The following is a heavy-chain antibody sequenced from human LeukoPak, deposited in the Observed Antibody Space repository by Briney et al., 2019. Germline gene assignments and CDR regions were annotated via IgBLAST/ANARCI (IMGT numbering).Heavy chain of an antibody. CDR2: ISSDSIYI. CDR1: GFTFSGYS. Sequence: GGSLRLSCAASGFTFSGYSMNWVRQAPGKGLEWVSSISSDSIYIYYADSVKGRFTSSRDNAKNSLYLQMNSLRAEDTAVYYCARGSNSYDCWGQGTLLTVSS. V-gene: IGHV3-21*01. J-gene: IGHJ4*02. D-gene: IGHD6-13*01. CDR3: ARGSNSYDC.